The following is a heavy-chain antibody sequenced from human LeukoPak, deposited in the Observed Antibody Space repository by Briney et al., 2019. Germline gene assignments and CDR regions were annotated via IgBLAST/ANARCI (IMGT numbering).Heavy chain of an antibody. CDR2: ISDDSNYV. CDR3: ANHLACGSTSCPSFDY. Sequence: GGSLRLSCAASGFTFSDYSMNWVRQAPGKGLEWVSSISDDSNYVYYADSVKGRFTISRDNAKNSLYLQMNSLRAEDTAVYYCANHLACGSTSCPSFDYWGQGTLVTVSS. J-gene: IGHJ4*02. D-gene: IGHD2-2*01. CDR1: GFTFSDYS. V-gene: IGHV3-21*01.